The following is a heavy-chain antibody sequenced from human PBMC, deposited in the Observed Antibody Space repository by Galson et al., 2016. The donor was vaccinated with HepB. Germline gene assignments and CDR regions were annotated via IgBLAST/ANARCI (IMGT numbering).Heavy chain of an antibody. CDR1: GTSISGGSYF. Sequence: TLSLTCNVSGTSISGGSYFWNWIRQPAGKGLEWIGRIYTTGSNSGSTNYSPSLKSRVTISMDTSKNQISLKMTSVTAADTGVYYCVRGPGQLAQYPYYGLDVWGKGTTVTVSS. CDR3: VRGPGQLAQYPYYGLDV. CDR2: IYTTGSNSGST. V-gene: IGHV4-61*02. D-gene: IGHD6-6*01. J-gene: IGHJ6*04.